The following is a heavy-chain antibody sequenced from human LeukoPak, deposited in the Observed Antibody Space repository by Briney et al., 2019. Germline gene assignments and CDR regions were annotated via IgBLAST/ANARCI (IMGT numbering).Heavy chain of an antibody. CDR2: IIPIFGTA. Sequence: GASVKVSCKASGGTFSSYAISWVRQAPGQGLEWMGGIIPIFGTANYAQKFQGRVTITADESTSTAYMELSSLRSEDTAVYYCARDTPSYSSSWYLLDVWGKGTTVTVSS. CDR3: ARDTPSYSSSWYLLDV. J-gene: IGHJ6*04. V-gene: IGHV1-69*13. CDR1: GGTFSSYA. D-gene: IGHD6-13*01.